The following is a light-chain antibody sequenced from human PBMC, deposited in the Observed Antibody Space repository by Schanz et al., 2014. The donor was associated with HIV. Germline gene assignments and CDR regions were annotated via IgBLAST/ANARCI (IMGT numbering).Light chain of an antibody. J-gene: IGLJ2*01. CDR1: SSNIGSNY. CDR2: RNN. CDR3: AAWDDSLSXVV. V-gene: IGLV1-47*01. Sequence: SVLTQPPSASGTPGQRVTISCSGSSSNIGSNYVYWYQQLPGTAPKLLIYRNNQRPSGVPDRFSGSKSGTSASLAISGLXXXDEADYYCAAWDDSLSXVVFGGGTKLTVL.